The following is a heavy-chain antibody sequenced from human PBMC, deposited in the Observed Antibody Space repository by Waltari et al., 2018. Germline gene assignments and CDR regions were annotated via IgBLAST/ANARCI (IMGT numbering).Heavy chain of an antibody. D-gene: IGHD3-22*01. J-gene: IGHJ4*02. CDR2: IYYSGST. V-gene: IGHV4-59*01. Sequence: QVQLQESGPGLVKPSETLSLTCTVSGGSISSYYWSWIRQPPGKGLEWIGYIYYSGSTNYNPSLKSRVTISVDTSKNQFSLKLSSVTAADTAVYYCARGYDSSGLYFDYWGQGTLVTVSS. CDR3: ARGYDSSGLYFDY. CDR1: GGSISSYY.